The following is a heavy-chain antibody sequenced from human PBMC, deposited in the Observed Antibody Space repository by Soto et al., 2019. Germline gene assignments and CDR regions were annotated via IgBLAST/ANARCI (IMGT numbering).Heavy chain of an antibody. CDR3: ASQRTGAYVY. J-gene: IGHJ1*01. CDR1: GFTFSNYW. V-gene: IGHV3-7*01. D-gene: IGHD1-1*01. CDR2: INLDGSET. Sequence: PGGSLRLSCAASGFTFSNYWMSWVRQAPGKGLEWVANINLDGSETYYVDSVKGRFTISRDNAKNSLYLQMHSLGAEETAVYYRASQRTGAYVYWGQGTLATVSS.